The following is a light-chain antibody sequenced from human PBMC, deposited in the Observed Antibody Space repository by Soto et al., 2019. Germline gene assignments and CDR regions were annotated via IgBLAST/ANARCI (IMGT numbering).Light chain of an antibody. V-gene: IGLV2-14*01. Sequence: QSALTQPASVSGSPGQSITISCTGTSSDVGGYNYVSWYQQHPGKAPKLMIYDVSSRPSGVSDRFSGSKSGNTASLTISGLQAEDEADYYCSSYTSSNTYVFGTETKVTVL. CDR3: SSYTSSNTYV. CDR1: SSDVGGYNY. J-gene: IGLJ1*01. CDR2: DVS.